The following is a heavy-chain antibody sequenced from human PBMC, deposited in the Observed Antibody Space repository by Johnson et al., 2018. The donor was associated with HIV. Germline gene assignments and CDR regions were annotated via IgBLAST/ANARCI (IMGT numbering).Heavy chain of an antibody. CDR2: ISYDGSNR. D-gene: IGHD3-16*01. CDR3: ARAMETYYDYVWGSGAFDI. Sequence: QVQLMESGGGVVQPGRSLRLSCAASGFTFSNYALHWVRQTPGKGLEWVAVISYDGSNRYYADSVKGRFTIFRDNSKNTLYRQMHGLRAEDTALYYCARAMETYYDYVWGSGAFDIWGQGTVVTVSS. V-gene: IGHV3-30*04. J-gene: IGHJ3*02. CDR1: GFTFSNYA.